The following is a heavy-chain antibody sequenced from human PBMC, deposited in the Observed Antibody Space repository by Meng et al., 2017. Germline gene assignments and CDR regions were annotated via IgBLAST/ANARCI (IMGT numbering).Heavy chain of an antibody. Sequence: ASVKVSCKVSGYTLTELSMHWVRQAPGKGLEWMGGFDPEDGETIYAQKFQGRVTMTEDTSTDTAYMELSSLRSEDTAVYYCSTDGSTRNYYYGMDFWGQGTTVTVSS. J-gene: IGHJ6*02. CDR1: GYTLTELS. V-gene: IGHV1-24*01. CDR3: STDGSTRNYYYGMDF. D-gene: IGHD2-2*01. CDR2: FDPEDGET.